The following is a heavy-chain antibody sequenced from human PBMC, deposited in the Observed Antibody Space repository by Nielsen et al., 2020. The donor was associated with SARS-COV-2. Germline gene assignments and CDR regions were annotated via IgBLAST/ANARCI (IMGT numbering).Heavy chain of an antibody. Sequence: GGSLTLSCAASGFTFSSYDMHWVRQATGKGLEWVSAIGTAGDTYYPGSVKGRFTISRENAKNSLYLQMNSLRAGDTAVYYCARGSFRDGYNSDYFDYWGQGTLVTVSS. CDR2: IGTAGDT. J-gene: IGHJ4*02. CDR3: ARGSFRDGYNSDYFDY. V-gene: IGHV3-13*01. CDR1: GFTFSSYD. D-gene: IGHD5-24*01.